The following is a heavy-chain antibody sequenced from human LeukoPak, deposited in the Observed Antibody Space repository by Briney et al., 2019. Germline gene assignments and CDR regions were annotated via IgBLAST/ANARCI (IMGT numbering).Heavy chain of an antibody. CDR3: ARGRRSYDFWSGPFDY. CDR1: GGSFSGYY. J-gene: IGHJ4*02. CDR2: INHSGST. V-gene: IGHV4-34*01. D-gene: IGHD3-3*01. Sequence: PWETLSLTCAVYGGSFSGYYWSWIRQPPGKGLEWIGEINHSGSTNYNPSLKSRVTISVDTSKNQFSLKLSSVTAADTAVYYCARGRRSYDFWSGPFDYWGQGTLVTVSS.